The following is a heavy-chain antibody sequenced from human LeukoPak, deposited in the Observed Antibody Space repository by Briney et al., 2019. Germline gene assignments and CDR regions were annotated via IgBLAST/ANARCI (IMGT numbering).Heavy chain of an antibody. J-gene: IGHJ2*01. CDR3: ARRDSSGYWFFDL. Sequence: SETLSLTCTVSGGSVSRGSYYWSWIRQPPGKGLEWIGYIYYSGSTNYNPSLKSRVTISVDTSKSQFSLRLNSVTAADTAVYFCARRDSSGYWFFDLWGRGTLVTVSS. V-gene: IGHV4-61*01. CDR1: GGSVSRGSYY. CDR2: IYYSGST. D-gene: IGHD3-22*01.